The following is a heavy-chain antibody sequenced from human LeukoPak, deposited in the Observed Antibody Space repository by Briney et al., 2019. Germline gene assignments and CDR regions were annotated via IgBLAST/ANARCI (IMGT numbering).Heavy chain of an antibody. V-gene: IGHV4-38-2*02. J-gene: IGHJ4*02. Sequence: PSETLSLTCTVSGYSISSGYLWGWIRQPPGKGLEWIGSIDGSGSSYYNPSLKSRVTISVDTSRNQFSLKMTSVTAADTAVYYCARCMVRGVYDYWGQGTLVTVSS. CDR2: IDGSGSS. CDR1: GYSISSGYL. D-gene: IGHD3-10*01. CDR3: ARCMVRGVYDY.